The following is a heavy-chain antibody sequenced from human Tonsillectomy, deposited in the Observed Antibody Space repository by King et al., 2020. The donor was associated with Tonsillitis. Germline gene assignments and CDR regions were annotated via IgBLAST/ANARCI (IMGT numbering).Heavy chain of an antibody. J-gene: IGHJ4*02. CDR2: ISYDGSDK. D-gene: IGHD2-21*02. Sequence: VQLVESGGGVVQPGKSLRLSCTASGFPFSSFGMHWVRQAPGKGLEWVAVISYDGSDKYYADSVKGRFTISRDNSKNTLYLQLNSLRAEDTAVYFCASPYCGGDCYDHYFDYWGQGTLVTVSS. CDR1: GFPFSSFG. CDR3: ASPYCGGDCYDHYFDY. V-gene: IGHV3-30*03.